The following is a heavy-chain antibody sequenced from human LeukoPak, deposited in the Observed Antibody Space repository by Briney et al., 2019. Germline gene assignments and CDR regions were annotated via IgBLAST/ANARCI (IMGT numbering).Heavy chain of an antibody. J-gene: IGHJ4*02. V-gene: IGHV3-23*01. Sequence: GGPLGHSCVASGLTFNNYALTWVRQSPGKGLEWVSAISGSGFITYYADTVKRRFTISRDYTKTTLYLHMHRLRVEDTTLYYCSKAFRAARSAFDHWGQETLVTVSS. CDR3: SKAFRAARSAFDH. D-gene: IGHD6-6*01. CDR1: GLTFNNYA. CDR2: ISGSGFIT.